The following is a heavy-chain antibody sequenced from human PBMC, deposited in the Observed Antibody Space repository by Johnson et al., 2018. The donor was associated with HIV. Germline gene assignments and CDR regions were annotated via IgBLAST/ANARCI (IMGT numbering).Heavy chain of an antibody. CDR2: IKQDGSEK. J-gene: IGHJ3*02. CDR3: AREQYGGNSNAGDGFDI. CDR1: GFTFSSYW. Sequence: VQLVESGGGLVQPGGSLRLSCAASGFTFSSYWMSWVRQAPGKGLEWVANIKQDGSEKYYVDSVKGRFTISRDNAKNSLYLQMNSLRAEDTAVYYCAREQYGGNSNAGDGFDIWGQGTMVTVSS. D-gene: IGHD4-23*01. V-gene: IGHV3-7*01.